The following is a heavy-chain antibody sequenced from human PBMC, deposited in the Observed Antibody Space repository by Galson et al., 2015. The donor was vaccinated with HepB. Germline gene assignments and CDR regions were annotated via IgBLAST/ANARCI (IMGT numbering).Heavy chain of an antibody. V-gene: IGHV5-51*01. CDR2: IYPGDSDT. CDR1: GYSFTSYW. D-gene: IGHD3-22*01. Sequence: QSGAEVKKPGESLKISCKGSGYSFTSYWIGWVRQMPGKGLEWMGIIYPGDSDTRYSPSFQGQVTISADKSISTAHLQWSSLKASDTTMYYCARVDYYDSSGYSRPFDYWGQGTLVTVSS. CDR3: ARVDYYDSSGYSRPFDY. J-gene: IGHJ4*02.